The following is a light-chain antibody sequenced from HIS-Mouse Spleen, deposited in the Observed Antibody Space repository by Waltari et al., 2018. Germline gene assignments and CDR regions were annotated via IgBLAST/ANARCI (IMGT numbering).Light chain of an antibody. J-gene: IGLJ2*01. Sequence: SYELTQPPSVSVSPGQTPRITCSGDALPKKSACWYQQKSGQAPVLVIYEDSKRPSGIPERFSGSSSGTMATLTISGAQVEDEADYYCYSTDSSGNHRVFGGGTKLTVL. CDR3: YSTDSSGNHRV. V-gene: IGLV3-10*01. CDR1: ALPKKS. CDR2: EDS.